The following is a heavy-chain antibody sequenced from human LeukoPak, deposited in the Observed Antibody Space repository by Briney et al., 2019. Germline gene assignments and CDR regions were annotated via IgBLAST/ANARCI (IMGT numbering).Heavy chain of an antibody. CDR3: ARSYRDGYNFLDY. CDR2: IYHSGST. D-gene: IGHD5-24*01. Sequence: SETLSLTCAVSGYSISSGYYWGWIRQPPGKGLEWIGSIYHSGSTYYNPSLKSRVTIPVDTSKNQFSLKLSSVTAADTAVYYCARSYRDGYNFLDYWGQGTLVTVSS. V-gene: IGHV4-38-2*01. CDR1: GYSISSGYY. J-gene: IGHJ4*02.